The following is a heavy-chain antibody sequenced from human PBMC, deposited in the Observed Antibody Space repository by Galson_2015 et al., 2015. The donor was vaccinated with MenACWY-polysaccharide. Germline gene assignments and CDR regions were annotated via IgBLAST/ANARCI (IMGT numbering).Heavy chain of an antibody. D-gene: IGHD2-8*02. Sequence: SLRLSCATSGFIFTNHWMSWVRQAPGKGLEWVANIRQDGFEKYHVDSVKGRFTISRDNAENSVFLRMNSLRVEDTAVYYCAREGLVEAFENWGQGTMVTVSS. CDR1: GFIFTNHW. J-gene: IGHJ3*02. CDR2: IRQDGFEK. V-gene: IGHV3-7*01. CDR3: AREGLVEAFEN.